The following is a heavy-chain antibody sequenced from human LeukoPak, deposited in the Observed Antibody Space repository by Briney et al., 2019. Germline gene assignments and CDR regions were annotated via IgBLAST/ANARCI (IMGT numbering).Heavy chain of an antibody. Sequence: SETLSLTCTVSGGSISGSSYYWGWIRQPPGKGLEWIGSIYYSGSTYYNPSLKSRVTISVDTSKNQFSLKLSSVTAADTAVYYCARTRARSPYYYYYMDAWGKGTTVTVSS. CDR1: GGSISGSSYY. J-gene: IGHJ6*03. CDR3: ARTRARSPYYYYYMDA. V-gene: IGHV4-39*01. D-gene: IGHD2-15*01. CDR2: IYYSGST.